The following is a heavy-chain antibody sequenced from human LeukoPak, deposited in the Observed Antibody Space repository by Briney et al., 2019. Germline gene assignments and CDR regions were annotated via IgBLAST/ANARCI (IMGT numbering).Heavy chain of an antibody. CDR1: GFSFNTYG. Sequence: GGSLRLSCAGSGFSFNTYGMHWVRQAPGKGLEWLSYISSRGGTIDYADSVKGRFTISRDNANNSLYLQMNSLRAEDTAVYFCARALPYSGYVGPIDYWGQGTLVTVSS. J-gene: IGHJ4*02. V-gene: IGHV3-48*03. CDR3: ARALPYSGYVGPIDY. CDR2: ISSRGGTI. D-gene: IGHD5-12*01.